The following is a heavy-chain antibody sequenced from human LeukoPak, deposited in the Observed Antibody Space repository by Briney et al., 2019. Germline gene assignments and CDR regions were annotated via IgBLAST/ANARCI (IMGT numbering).Heavy chain of an antibody. CDR1: GFIFNNYA. Sequence: GGSLRLSCAASGFIFNNYAMHWVRQAPGKGLEWVAVISYDGSNKYYADSVKGRFTISRDNSKNTLYLQMNSLRAEDTAVYYCASSTLSDSSSWYVLRYWGQGTLVTVSS. V-gene: IGHV3-30*04. CDR2: ISYDGSNK. J-gene: IGHJ4*02. CDR3: ASSTLSDSSSWYVLRY. D-gene: IGHD6-13*01.